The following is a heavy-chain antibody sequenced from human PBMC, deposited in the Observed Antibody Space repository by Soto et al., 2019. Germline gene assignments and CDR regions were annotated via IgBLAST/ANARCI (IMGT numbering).Heavy chain of an antibody. Sequence: SVKVSCKASGYTFSSYAISWVRQAPGQGLEWMGGIIPIFGTANYAQKFQGRVTITADESTSTAYMELSSLRSEDTAVYYCARGSPLYYYDSSGSLDYWGQGTLVTVSS. CDR3: ARGSPLYYYDSSGSLDY. J-gene: IGHJ4*02. D-gene: IGHD3-22*01. CDR1: GYTFSSYA. CDR2: IIPIFGTA. V-gene: IGHV1-69*13.